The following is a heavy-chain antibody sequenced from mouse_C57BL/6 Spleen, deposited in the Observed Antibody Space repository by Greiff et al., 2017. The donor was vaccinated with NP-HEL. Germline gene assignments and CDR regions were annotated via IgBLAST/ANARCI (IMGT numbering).Heavy chain of an antibody. CDR1: GYTFTDSY. Sequence: VQLQQSGPELVKPGASVKMSCKASGYTFTDSYMHWVKQSPGKGLEWIGHIYPNNGGTNYNRKFKGKATLTVNKSSSTAYMQLSSLTSEDSAVYYCARDSAGLAGFAYWGQGTSVTVSA. J-gene: IGHJ3*01. CDR3: ARDSAGLAGFAY. D-gene: IGHD3-2*02. CDR2: IYPNNGGT. V-gene: IGHV1-22*01.